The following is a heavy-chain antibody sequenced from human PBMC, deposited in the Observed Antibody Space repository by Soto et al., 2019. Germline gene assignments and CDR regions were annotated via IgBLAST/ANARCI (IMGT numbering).Heavy chain of an antibody. D-gene: IGHD4-17*01. J-gene: IGHJ4*02. V-gene: IGHV1-69*01. Sequence: QVQLVQSGTEVKKTGSSVKVSCKASGGTFSTFGISWVRQAPGQGLEWMGGIIPFFGTARYSQKFEDRITITADESTNTVYMDLRSLTSEDTAIYYCAKSAPMDAGDKYYYDFWGQGARSPSPQ. CDR2: IIPFFGTA. CDR3: AKSAPMDAGDKYYYDF. CDR1: GGTFSTFG.